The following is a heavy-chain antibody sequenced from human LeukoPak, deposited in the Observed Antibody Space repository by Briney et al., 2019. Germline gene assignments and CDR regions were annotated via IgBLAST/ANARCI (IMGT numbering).Heavy chain of an antibody. CDR3: ARWDGYSSSPDY. D-gene: IGHD6-13*01. J-gene: IGHJ4*02. V-gene: IGHV1-2*02. Sequence: ASVKVSCKASGYSLTGYYMHWVRQAPGQGLEWMGWINPNSGETGYAQEFQGRVSMTRDMSISTIYMELAMLKSDGTAFYYRARWDGYSSSPDYRGQGSLVTVSS. CDR1: GYSLTGYY. CDR2: INPNSGET.